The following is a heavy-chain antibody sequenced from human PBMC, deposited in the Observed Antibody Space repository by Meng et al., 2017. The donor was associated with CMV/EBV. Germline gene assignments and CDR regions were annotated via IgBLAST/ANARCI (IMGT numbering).Heavy chain of an antibody. CDR1: GGSISSRSYY. V-gene: IGHV4-39*07. CDR2: IYYSGST. Sequence: QLQRTASGPGLVKPSETLSLTCTVSGGSISSRSYYWGWIRQPPGKGLEWIGSIYYSGSTYYNPSLKSRVTISVDTSKNQFSLKLSSVTAADTAVYYCARGVVTMIVVYDPWGQGTLVTVSS. J-gene: IGHJ5*02. CDR3: ARGVVTMIVVYDP. D-gene: IGHD3-22*01.